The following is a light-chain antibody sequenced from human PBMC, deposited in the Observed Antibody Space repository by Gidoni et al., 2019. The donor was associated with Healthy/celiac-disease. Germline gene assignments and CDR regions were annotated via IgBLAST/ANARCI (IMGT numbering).Light chain of an antibody. CDR3: AAWDDSLSGVV. CDR2: RNN. CDR1: SSNIGSNY. J-gene: IGLJ2*01. V-gene: IGLV1-47*01. Sequence: PGQRVTISCSGSSSNIGSNYVYWYQQLPGTAPKLLIYRNNQRPSGVPDRFSGSKSGTSASLAISGLRSEDEADYYCAAWDDSLSGVVFGGGTKLTVL.